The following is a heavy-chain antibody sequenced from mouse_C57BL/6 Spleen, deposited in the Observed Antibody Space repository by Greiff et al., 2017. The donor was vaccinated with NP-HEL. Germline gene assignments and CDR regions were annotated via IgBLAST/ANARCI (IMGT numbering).Heavy chain of an antibody. D-gene: IGHD3-2*02. Sequence: VQLQQSGAELARPGASVKMSCKASGYTFTSYTMHWVKQRPGQGLEWIGYINPSSGYTKYNQKFKDKATLTADKSSSTAYMQLSSLTSEDSAVYYCARSGLRLRYFDYWGQGTTLTVSS. CDR2: INPSSGYT. CDR1: GYTFTSYT. J-gene: IGHJ2*01. V-gene: IGHV1-4*01. CDR3: ARSGLRLRYFDY.